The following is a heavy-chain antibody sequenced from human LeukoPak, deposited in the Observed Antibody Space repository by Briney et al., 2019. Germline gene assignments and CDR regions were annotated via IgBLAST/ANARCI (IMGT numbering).Heavy chain of an antibody. CDR3: AKDYCSSISCYGAFDY. CDR1: GFTFSSYG. V-gene: IGHV3-30*02. Sequence: GGSLRLSCAASGFTFSSYGMHWVRQAPGKGLEWVAFIRYDGSNKYYADSVKGRFTISRDNSKNTLYLQMNSLRAEDTAVYYCAKDYCSSISCYGAFDYWGQGTLVTVSS. J-gene: IGHJ4*02. CDR2: IRYDGSNK. D-gene: IGHD2-2*01.